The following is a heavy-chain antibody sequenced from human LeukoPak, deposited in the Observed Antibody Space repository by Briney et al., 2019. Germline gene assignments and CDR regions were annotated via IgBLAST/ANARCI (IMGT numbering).Heavy chain of an antibody. CDR2: IYYSGST. J-gene: IGHJ4*02. CDR1: GGSISSNNYY. CDR3: ARQRRYFDRLIDY. V-gene: IGHV4-39*01. D-gene: IGHD3-9*01. Sequence: PSETLSLTCTASGGSISSNNYYWGWIRQPPGKGLEWIGSIYYSGSTYYNPSLKSRVTISVDTSKNQFSLKLSSVTAADTAVYYCARQRRYFDRLIDYWGQGTLVTVSS.